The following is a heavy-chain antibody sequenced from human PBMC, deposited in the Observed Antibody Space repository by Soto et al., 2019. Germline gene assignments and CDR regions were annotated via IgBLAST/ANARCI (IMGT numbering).Heavy chain of an antibody. CDR3: ASYVWGSYRSIDY. Sequence: QVQLQESGPGLVKPSQTLSLTCTVSGGSISSGGWYWSWIRQHPGKGLEWIGYIYYSGSTYYNPSLQSRVTISVETSKNQCSLKLSSVTAADTAVYYCASYVWGSYRSIDYWGQGALVTVSS. V-gene: IGHV4-31*03. CDR2: IYYSGST. D-gene: IGHD3-16*02. J-gene: IGHJ4*02. CDR1: GGSISSGGWY.